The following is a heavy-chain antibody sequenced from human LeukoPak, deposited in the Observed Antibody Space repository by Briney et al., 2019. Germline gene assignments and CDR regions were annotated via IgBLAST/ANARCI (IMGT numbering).Heavy chain of an antibody. V-gene: IGHV3-30-3*01. CDR3: ARDRGIRYFDWPAPYYYGMDV. J-gene: IGHJ6*02. Sequence: GGSLRLSCAASGFTFSSYAMHWVRQAPGKGLEWVAVISYDGSNKYYADSVKGRFTISRDNSKNTLYLQMNSLRAEDTAVYYCARDRGIRYFDWPAPYYYGMDVWGQGTTVTVSS. D-gene: IGHD3-9*01. CDR2: ISYDGSNK. CDR1: GFTFSSYA.